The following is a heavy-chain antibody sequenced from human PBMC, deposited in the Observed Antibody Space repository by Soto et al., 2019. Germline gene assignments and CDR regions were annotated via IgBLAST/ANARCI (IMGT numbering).Heavy chain of an antibody. J-gene: IGHJ6*02. D-gene: IGHD2-2*03. V-gene: IGHV3-21*05. CDR1: GFTFSTYA. CDR3: ATVGYCSSTSCQTRYYYYGMDV. Sequence: GGSLRLSCAASGFTFSTYAMYWVRQPPGKGLEWVSYISRSGSDIYYADSVKGRFTISRDNAKNSLFLQMNSLRAEDTAMYYCATVGYCSSTSCQTRYYYYGMDVWGQGTTVTVSS. CDR2: ISRSGSDI.